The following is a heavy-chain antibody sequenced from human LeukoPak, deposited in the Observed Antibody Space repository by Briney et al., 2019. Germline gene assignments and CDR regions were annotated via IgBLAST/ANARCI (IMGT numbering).Heavy chain of an antibody. Sequence: ASVKVSCKASGYTFTTCDINWVRQATGQGLEWMGWMNPNSGNTGYAQNFQGRVTMTRNTSTSTAYMELSSLSSEDTAVYYCARRVGKPQILDYWGQGTLVTVSS. V-gene: IGHV1-8*01. CDR1: GYTFTTCD. D-gene: IGHD2-2*01. CDR2: MNPNSGNT. CDR3: ARRVGKPQILDY. J-gene: IGHJ4*02.